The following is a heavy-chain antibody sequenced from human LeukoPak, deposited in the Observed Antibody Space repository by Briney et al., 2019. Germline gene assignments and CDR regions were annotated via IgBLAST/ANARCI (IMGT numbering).Heavy chain of an antibody. CDR1: GDSISSYY. V-gene: IGHV4-59*08. D-gene: IGHD3-22*01. CDR2: IYYSGST. Sequence: SGTLSLTCTVSGDSISSYYWSWIRPPPGKGLAWIGHIYYSGSTNYSPSLKSRVTISVDTSKNQFSLKLSSVTAADTAVYYCARSERIIMILGGAFDIWGQGTVVTVSS. CDR3: ARSERIIMILGGAFDI. J-gene: IGHJ3*02.